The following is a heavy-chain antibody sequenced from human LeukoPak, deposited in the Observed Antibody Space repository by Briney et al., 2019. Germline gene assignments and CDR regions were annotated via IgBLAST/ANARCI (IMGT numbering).Heavy chain of an antibody. V-gene: IGHV3-23*01. D-gene: IGHD3-9*01. CDR3: AKRGVVIRVILIGFHKEAYYFDS. J-gene: IGHJ4*02. CDR2: ISGSGGGT. CDR1: GITLSNYG. Sequence: PGGSLRLSCAVSGITLSNYGMSWVRQAPGKGLEWVAGISGSGGGTNYADSVKGRFTISRDNSKNTLYLQMNSLRAEDTAVYFCAKRGVVIRVILIGFHKEAYYFDSWAREPWSPSPQ.